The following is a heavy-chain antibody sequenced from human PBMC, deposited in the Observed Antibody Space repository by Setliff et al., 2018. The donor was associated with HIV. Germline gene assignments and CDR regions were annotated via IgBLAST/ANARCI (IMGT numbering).Heavy chain of an antibody. CDR1: GFTFSSYA. J-gene: IGHJ6*02. CDR3: ARDNEQWLAYYYYYGMDV. V-gene: IGHV3-30*04. CDR2: ISYDGSNK. D-gene: IGHD6-19*01. Sequence: LKISCAASGFTFSSYAMHWVRQAPGKGLEWVAVISYDGSNKYYADSVKGRFTISRDNSKNTLYLQMNSLRAEDTAVYYCARDNEQWLAYYYYYGMDVWGQGTTVTVSS.